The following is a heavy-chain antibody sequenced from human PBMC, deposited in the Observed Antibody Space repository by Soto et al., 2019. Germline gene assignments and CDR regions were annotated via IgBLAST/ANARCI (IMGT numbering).Heavy chain of an antibody. Sequence: QLQLQESGPGLLKPSETLSLTCTVSGGSMSTSYYWGWIRQPPGKGLEWIGSIYYSGSTYYNPSLXSXAXIPXDTSKTQFSLKLTSVTAADTSVYYCATLWFGEADYWGQGTLVTVSS. CDR1: GGSMSTSYY. CDR2: IYYSGST. CDR3: ATLWFGEADY. V-gene: IGHV4-39*01. D-gene: IGHD3-10*01. J-gene: IGHJ4*02.